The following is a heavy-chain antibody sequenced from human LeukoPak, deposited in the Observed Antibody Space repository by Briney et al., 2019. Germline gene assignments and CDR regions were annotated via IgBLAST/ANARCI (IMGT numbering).Heavy chain of an antibody. CDR1: GFTFSSYG. D-gene: IGHD2-2*01. Sequence: GGSLRLSCAASGFTFSSYGMHWVRQAPGKGLEWVAFIRYDGSNKYYADSVKGRFTISRDNSKNTLYLQMNSLRAEDTAVYYCAKGDDIVVVPAPDYWGQGTLVTVSS. V-gene: IGHV3-30*02. CDR3: AKGDDIVVVPAPDY. CDR2: IRYDGSNK. J-gene: IGHJ4*02.